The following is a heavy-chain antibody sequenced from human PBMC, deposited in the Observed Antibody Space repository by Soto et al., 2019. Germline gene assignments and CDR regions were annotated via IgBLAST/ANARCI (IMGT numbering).Heavy chain of an antibody. CDR2: ISSSGSTI. V-gene: IGHV3-11*01. CDR3: ASESSGWYGEYFQH. Sequence: GGSLRLSCAASGFTFSEYYMSWIRQAPGKGLEWVSYISSSGSTIYYADSVKGRFTISRDNAKNSLYLQMNSLRAEDTAVYYCASESSGWYGEYFQHWGQGTLVTVSS. CDR1: GFTFSEYY. J-gene: IGHJ1*01. D-gene: IGHD6-19*01.